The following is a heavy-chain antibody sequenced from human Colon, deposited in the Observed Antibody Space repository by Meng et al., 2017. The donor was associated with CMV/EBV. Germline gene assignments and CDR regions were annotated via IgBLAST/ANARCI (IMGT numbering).Heavy chain of an antibody. CDR3: AVFDY. V-gene: IGHV1-2*02. J-gene: IGHJ4*02. CDR1: GYNFTAYY. Sequence: ASVKVSCKASGYNFTAYYIHWVRQAPGQGLEWMGWVNPNSGGTYYAQKFQGRVTITRDMSTSTAYMELSSLRSEDTAVYYCAVFDYWGQGTLVTVSS. CDR2: VNPNSGGT.